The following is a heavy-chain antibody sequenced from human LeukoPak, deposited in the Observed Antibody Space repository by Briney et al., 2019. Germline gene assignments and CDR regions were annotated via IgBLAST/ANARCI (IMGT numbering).Heavy chain of an antibody. J-gene: IGHJ4*02. D-gene: IGHD5-18*01. Sequence: GGSLRLSCAASGFTFSRYAMHWVRQAPGKGLEYVSAISSNGGSTFYANSVKSRFIISRDNSKNTLYLQMGSLRAEDMAVYFCARVSGYSYSDAAFDYWGQGTLVTVSS. V-gene: IGHV3-64*01. CDR3: ARVSGYSYSDAAFDY. CDR1: GFTFSRYA. CDR2: ISSNGGST.